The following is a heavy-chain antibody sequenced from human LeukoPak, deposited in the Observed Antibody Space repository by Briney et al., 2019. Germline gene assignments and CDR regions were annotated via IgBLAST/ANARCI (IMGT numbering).Heavy chain of an antibody. CDR2: ISWDGGST. CDR1: GFTFDDYV. D-gene: IGHD6-19*01. V-gene: IGHV3-43D*03. CDR3: AKGNSIAVAGFVDY. J-gene: IGHJ4*02. Sequence: TGGSQRLSCAASGFTFDDYVMQWVRQAPGKGLEWVSLISWDGGSTYYADSVKGRFTISRDNRRNSLYLQMNSLRAEDTALYYCAKGNSIAVAGFVDYWGQGTLVTVSS.